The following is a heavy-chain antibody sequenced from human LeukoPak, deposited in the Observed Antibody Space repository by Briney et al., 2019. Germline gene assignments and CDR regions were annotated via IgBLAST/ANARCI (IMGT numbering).Heavy chain of an antibody. CDR2: IDPAGLT. CDR1: GGSISGHH. Sequence: SETLSLTCTVSGGSISGHHWSWIRQSPGKGLEWIGYIDPAGLTSYNPSLNSRVTISEDTSKNQFSLKVRSVTTADTAVYFCARQTPYSGNHYFDYWGQGTLVTVSS. V-gene: IGHV4-4*09. J-gene: IGHJ4*02. D-gene: IGHD1-26*01. CDR3: ARQTPYSGNHYFDY.